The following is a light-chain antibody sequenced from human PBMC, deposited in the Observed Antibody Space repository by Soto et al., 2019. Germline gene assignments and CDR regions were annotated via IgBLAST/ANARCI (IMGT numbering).Light chain of an antibody. Sequence: EIVLTQSRATLSLSPGERATLSCRASQSVSSYLAWYQQKPGQAPRLLIYDASNRATGIPARFSGSGSGTDFTLTISSLEPEDFAVYYCQQRSNWPPDTFGGGTKVEIK. J-gene: IGKJ4*01. CDR2: DAS. CDR1: QSVSSY. V-gene: IGKV3-11*01. CDR3: QQRSNWPPDT.